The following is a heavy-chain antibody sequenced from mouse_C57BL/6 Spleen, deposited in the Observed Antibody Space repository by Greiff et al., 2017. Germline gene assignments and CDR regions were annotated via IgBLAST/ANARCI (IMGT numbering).Heavy chain of an antibody. CDR3: ARRGYDSNYEAWFAY. J-gene: IGHJ3*01. CDR2: IDPSDSYT. CDR1: GYTFTSYW. D-gene: IGHD2-5*01. V-gene: IGHV1-50*01. Sequence: VQLQQPGAELVKPGASVKLSCKASGYTFTSYWMQWVKQRPGQGLEWIGEIDPSDSYTTYNQKFKGKATLTVDTSSSTAYMQLSSLTSEDSAVYDCARRGYDSNYEAWFAYWGQGTLVTVSA.